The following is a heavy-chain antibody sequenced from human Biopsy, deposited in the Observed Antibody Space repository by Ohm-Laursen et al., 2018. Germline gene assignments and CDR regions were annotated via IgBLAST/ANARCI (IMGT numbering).Heavy chain of an antibody. D-gene: IGHD3-10*01. CDR3: VRGGSGSFPFDY. CDR2: LFTSGTT. V-gene: IGHV4-4*07. J-gene: IGHJ4*02. CDR1: GGSINSYY. Sequence: SDTLSLTCAVSGGSINSYYWSWMRQPAGKGLEWIGRLFTSGTTNYSPSLNNRVTMSVDTSKNQFPRRLTSGTAADTAVYYCVRGGSGSFPFDYWGPGTLVTVSS.